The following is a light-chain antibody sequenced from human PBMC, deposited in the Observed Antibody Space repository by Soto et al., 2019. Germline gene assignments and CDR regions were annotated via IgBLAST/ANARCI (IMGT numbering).Light chain of an antibody. CDR2: EVT. Sequence: QSALTQPASVSGSPGQSITISCTGTSSDVGSHNFVSWYQQRPGKAPKLMIFEVTKRPSGVSDRFSASKSGNTASLTVSGLQTEDEADYYCSAYAGSNNFVFGSGTKVTVL. CDR1: SSDVGSHNF. CDR3: SAYAGSNNFV. V-gene: IGLV2-23*02. J-gene: IGLJ1*01.